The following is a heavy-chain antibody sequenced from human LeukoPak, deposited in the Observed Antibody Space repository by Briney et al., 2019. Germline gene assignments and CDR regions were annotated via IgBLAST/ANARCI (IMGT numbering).Heavy chain of an antibody. Sequence: GGSLRLSCAASGFTFSSYGMHWVRQAPGKGLESVAGISYEGSKKYYADSVKGRFTISRDNSKNTLYLQMNSLRAEDTAVYYCARDRGLSSGYSRDYWGQGTLVTVSS. CDR1: GFTFSSYG. J-gene: IGHJ4*02. CDR2: ISYEGSKK. CDR3: ARDRGLSSGYSRDY. D-gene: IGHD3-22*01. V-gene: IGHV3-30*03.